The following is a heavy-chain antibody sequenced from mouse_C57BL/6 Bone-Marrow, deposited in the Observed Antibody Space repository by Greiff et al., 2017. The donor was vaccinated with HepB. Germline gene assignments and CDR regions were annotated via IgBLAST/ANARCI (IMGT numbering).Heavy chain of an antibody. Sequence: EVQLVESGGGLVQPKGSLKLSCAASGFTFNTYAMHWVRQAPGKGLEWVARIRSKSSNYATYYADSVKDRFTISRDDSQSMLYLQMNNLKTEDTAMYYCVRGITTVVAPYYAMDYWCQGTSVTVSS. D-gene: IGHD1-1*01. CDR2: IRSKSSNYAT. V-gene: IGHV10-3*01. CDR1: GFTFNTYA. J-gene: IGHJ4*01. CDR3: VRGITTVVAPYYAMDY.